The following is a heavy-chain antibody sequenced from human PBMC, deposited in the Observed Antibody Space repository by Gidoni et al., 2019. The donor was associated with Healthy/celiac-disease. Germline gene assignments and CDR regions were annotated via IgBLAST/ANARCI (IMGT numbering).Heavy chain of an antibody. J-gene: IGHJ5*02. CDR1: GVTYRDYD. D-gene: IGHD5-18*01. CDR2: ISNSVSTI. Sequence: QVQLVESGGGLVKHGGSRRLAGADSGVTYRDYDMSGISQAPGTGLGCVSYISNSVSTISYADSVKCRFPISRDNAKNSLYLQMNSLRAEDTAVYYCARDDRRGYSYGYSNWFDPWGQGTLVTVSS. CDR3: ARDDRRGYSYGYSNWFDP. V-gene: IGHV3-11*01.